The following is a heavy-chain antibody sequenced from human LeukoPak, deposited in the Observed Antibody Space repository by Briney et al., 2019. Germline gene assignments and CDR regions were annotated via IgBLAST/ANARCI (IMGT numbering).Heavy chain of an antibody. J-gene: IGHJ4*02. Sequence: PSETLSLTCTVSGDSISSFYWSLIRQPPGKGLEWIGYIHYSGSTNYNPSLKSRVTISVDTSKNQFSLKLSSVTAADTAVYYCAREPLWSGYFAYWGQGTLVTVSS. CDR3: AREPLWSGYFAY. V-gene: IGHV4-59*08. CDR2: IHYSGST. CDR1: GDSISSFY. D-gene: IGHD3-3*01.